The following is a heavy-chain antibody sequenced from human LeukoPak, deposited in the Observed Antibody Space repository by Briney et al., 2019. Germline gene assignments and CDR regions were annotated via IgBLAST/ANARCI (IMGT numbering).Heavy chain of an antibody. J-gene: IGHJ4*02. V-gene: IGHV3-23*01. Sequence: GGSLRLSCEASGFTFSRFAMSWVRQAPGKGLEWVSSISGSDRTTYYADSVKGSFTISRDNSKNILYLQMNSLRADDTALYYCAKDGNYLDSSGYLIPFDYWGLGTLVTVSS. CDR1: GFTFSRFA. CDR3: AKDGNYLDSSGYLIPFDY. CDR2: ISGSDRTT. D-gene: IGHD3-22*01.